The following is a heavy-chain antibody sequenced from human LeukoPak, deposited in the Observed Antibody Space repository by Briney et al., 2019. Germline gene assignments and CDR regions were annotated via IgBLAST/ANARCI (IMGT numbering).Heavy chain of an antibody. D-gene: IGHD3-10*01. V-gene: IGHV3-23*01. Sequence: GESLRLSCAGSGFTLGSYAMSWVRQPPGKGLEWVSAISGNGYNTYYADSVKGRFTISSESSGNTLYLQMHNLRAEDTAVYYCAKGVRLWFAFYFDYWGQGTLVTVSS. CDR3: AKGVRLWFAFYFDY. J-gene: IGHJ4*02. CDR2: ISGNGYNT. CDR1: GFTLGSYA.